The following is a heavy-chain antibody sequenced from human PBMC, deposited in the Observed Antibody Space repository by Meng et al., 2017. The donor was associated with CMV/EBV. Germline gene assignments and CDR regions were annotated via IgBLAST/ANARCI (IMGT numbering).Heavy chain of an antibody. CDR3: ARGGSNYDLVWFDP. CDR2: IKQDGSEK. Sequence: GGSLRLSCAASGLTFSSYWMSWVRQAPGKGLEWVANIKQDGSEKYYVDSVKGRFTISRDNAKNSLYLQMNSLRAEDTAVYYCARGGSNYDLVWFDPWGQGTLVTVSS. V-gene: IGHV3-7*04. D-gene: IGHD4-11*01. J-gene: IGHJ5*02. CDR1: GLTFSSYW.